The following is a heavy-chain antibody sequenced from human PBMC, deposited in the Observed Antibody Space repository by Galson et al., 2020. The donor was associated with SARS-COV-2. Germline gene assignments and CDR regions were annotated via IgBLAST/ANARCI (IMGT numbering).Heavy chain of an antibody. J-gene: IGHJ6*02. Sequence: KIGESLKISCVASGFTFSDYYMSWVRQTPGKGLEWLLYINGGSSDIKYADSVKGRFTVSRDNAKNSLFLQMNSLRDEDTAVYYCVRGVRGYYKHVDVWGQGTTVTVSS. D-gene: IGHD3-10*01. CDR2: INGGSSDI. CDR3: VRGVRGYYKHVDV. CDR1: GFTFSDYY. V-gene: IGHV3-11*03.